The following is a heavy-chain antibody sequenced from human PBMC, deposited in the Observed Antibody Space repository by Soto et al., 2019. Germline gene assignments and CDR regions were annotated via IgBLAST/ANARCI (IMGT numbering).Heavy chain of an antibody. CDR2: INPNSGGT. V-gene: IGHV1-2*02. Sequence: QVQLVQSGAEVKKPGSSVKVSCKASGGTFTGYYMHWVRQAPGQGLEWMGWINPNSGGTNYAQKFQGRVTMTRDTSISTAYMELSRLRSDDTAVYYCARGYCSSTSCYTGWFDPWGQGTLVTVSS. CDR3: ARGYCSSTSCYTGWFDP. CDR1: GGTFTGYY. J-gene: IGHJ5*02. D-gene: IGHD2-2*02.